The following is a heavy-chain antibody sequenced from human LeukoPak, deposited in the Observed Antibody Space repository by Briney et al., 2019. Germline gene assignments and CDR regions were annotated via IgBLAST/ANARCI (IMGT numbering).Heavy chain of an antibody. CDR1: GGSFSGYY. CDR3: ARGGSLWGAYYYGVDV. V-gene: IGHV4-34*01. D-gene: IGHD2-21*01. Sequence: SETLSLTCAVYGGSFSGYYWSWIRQPPGKGLEWIGEINHSGSTNYNPSLKSRVTISVDTSKNQFSLKLSSVTAADTAVYCCARGGSLWGAYYYGVDVWGQGTTVTVSS. CDR2: INHSGST. J-gene: IGHJ6*02.